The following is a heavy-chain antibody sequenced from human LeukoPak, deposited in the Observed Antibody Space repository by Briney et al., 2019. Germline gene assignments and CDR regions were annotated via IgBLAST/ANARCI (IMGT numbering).Heavy chain of an antibody. D-gene: IGHD6-13*01. CDR3: ARVRSSWENDY. V-gene: IGHV1-2*02. CDR1: GYTFTGYY. J-gene: IGHJ4*02. CDR2: INPNSGGT. Sequence: ASVKVSCKASGYTFTGYYMHWVRQAPGQGLEWMGWINPNSGGTNYAQKFQGRVTITRNTSISTAYMELSSLRSEDTAVYYCARVRSSWENDYWGQGTLVTVSS.